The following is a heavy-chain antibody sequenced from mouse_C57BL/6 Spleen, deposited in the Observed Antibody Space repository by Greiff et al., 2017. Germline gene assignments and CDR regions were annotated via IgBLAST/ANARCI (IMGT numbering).Heavy chain of an antibody. D-gene: IGHD2-1*01. CDR1: GYAFSSYW. CDR3: ARWEYYGNSFAY. V-gene: IGHV1-80*01. J-gene: IGHJ3*01. CDR2: IYPGDGDT. Sequence: QVQLQQSGAELVKPGASVKISCKASGYAFSSYWMNWVKQRPGKGLEWIGQIYPGDGDTNYNGKFKGKATLTADKSSSTAYMQLSSLTSEDSAVYFCARWEYYGNSFAYWGQGTLVTVSA.